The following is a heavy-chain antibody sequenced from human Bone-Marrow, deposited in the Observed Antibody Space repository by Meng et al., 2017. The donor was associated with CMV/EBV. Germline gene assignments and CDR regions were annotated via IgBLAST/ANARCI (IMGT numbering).Heavy chain of an antibody. D-gene: IGHD4-17*01. J-gene: IGHJ6*02. V-gene: IGHV3-9*01. CDR2: ITRNSGSI. CDR1: GFNFEDYT. Sequence: SLKISCAASGFNFEDYTMHWVRQSPGKGLEWVSGITRNSGSIGYADSVKGRFTISRDNAKNSLYLQMNSLRTEDTAFYFCAKDMVLYGDLFSHCYGMDVWGQGTTVTVSS. CDR3: AKDMVLYGDLFSHCYGMDV.